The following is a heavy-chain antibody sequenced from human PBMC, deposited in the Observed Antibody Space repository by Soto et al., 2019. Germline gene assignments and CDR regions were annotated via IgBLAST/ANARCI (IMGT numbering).Heavy chain of an antibody. J-gene: IGHJ5*02. CDR2: INPNSGGT. CDR1: GYTFTGYY. D-gene: IGHD2-2*01. CDR3: ARAGYCSSTSCYGWSDP. Sequence: ASVKVSCKASGYTFTGYYMHWVRQAPGQGLEWMGWINPNSGGTNYAQKFQGRVTMTRDTSISTAYMELSRLRSDDTAVYYCARAGYCSSTSCYGWSDPWGQGTLVTVSS. V-gene: IGHV1-2*02.